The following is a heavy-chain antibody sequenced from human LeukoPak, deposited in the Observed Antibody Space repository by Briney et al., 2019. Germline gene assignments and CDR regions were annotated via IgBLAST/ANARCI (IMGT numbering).Heavy chain of an antibody. V-gene: IGHV4-39*01. Sequence: SETLSLTCTVSGGSISSSSYYWGWIRQPPGKGLEWIGSIYYSGSTYYNPSLKSRVTISVDTSKNQFSLKLSSVTAADTAVYYCARYPLDYYGSGSYYNWFDPWGQGTLVTVSS. CDR3: ARYPLDYYGSGSYYNWFDP. CDR1: GGSISSSSYY. D-gene: IGHD3-10*01. J-gene: IGHJ5*02. CDR2: IYYSGST.